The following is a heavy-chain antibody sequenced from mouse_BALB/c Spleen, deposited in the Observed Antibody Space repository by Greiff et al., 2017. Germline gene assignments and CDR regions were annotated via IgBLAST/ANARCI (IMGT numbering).Heavy chain of an antibody. CDR2: INPSTGYT. V-gene: IGHV1-7*01. Sequence: LQESGAELAKPGASVKMSCKASGYTFTSYWMHWVKQRPGQGLEWIGYINPSTGYTEYNQKFKDKATLTADKSSSTAYMQLSSLTSEDSAVYYCARSGVTAGFAYWGQGTLVTVSA. CDR3: ARSGVTAGFAY. D-gene: IGHD2-1*01. J-gene: IGHJ3*01. CDR1: GYTFTSYW.